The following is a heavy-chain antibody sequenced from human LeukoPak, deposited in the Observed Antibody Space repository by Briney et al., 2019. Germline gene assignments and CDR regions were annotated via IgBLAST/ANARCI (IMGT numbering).Heavy chain of an antibody. V-gene: IGHV4-4*07. CDR2: IYTSGST. CDR3: ASASSSWSYFAY. J-gene: IGHJ4*02. CDR1: GGSISSYY. Sequence: SETLSLTCTVSGGSISSYYWSWIRQPAGKGLEWIGRIYTSGSTNYNPSLKSRVTMSVDTSKNQFSLKLSSVSAADTAVYYCASASSSWSYFAYWGQGTLVTVSS. D-gene: IGHD6-13*01.